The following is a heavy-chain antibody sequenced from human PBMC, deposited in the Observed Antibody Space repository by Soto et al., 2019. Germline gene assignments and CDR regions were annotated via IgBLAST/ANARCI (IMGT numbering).Heavy chain of an antibody. Sequence: LRLSSTVAADSEFSFSDQYMDWVRQAPGKGLEWVGRYRNRVNNLSTAYAASVQGRFTISRDESKNKVYLQMHSLKTDDTAVYYCSCVDPSAKSPDYWGQGTLVTVSS. D-gene: IGHD2-15*01. CDR1: EFSFSDQY. V-gene: IGHV3-72*01. J-gene: IGHJ4*02. CDR2: YRNRVNNLST. CDR3: SCVDPSAKSPDY.